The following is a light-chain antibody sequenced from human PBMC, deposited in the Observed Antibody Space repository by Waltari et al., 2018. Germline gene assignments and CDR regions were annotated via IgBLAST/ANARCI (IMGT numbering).Light chain of an antibody. J-gene: IGKJ1*01. Sequence: DSVVTENPLSLSVTPGQPASSACQSSQSLLHSDGKTYLDWYLQKPGQSPQLLIYEVSSRFSGVPDRFTGSGSGTEFTLKISRVEAEDVGVYYCVQAVHRWTFGQGTRVEIK. CDR2: EVS. V-gene: IGKV2-29*02. CDR3: VQAVHRWT. CDR1: QSLLHSDGKTY.